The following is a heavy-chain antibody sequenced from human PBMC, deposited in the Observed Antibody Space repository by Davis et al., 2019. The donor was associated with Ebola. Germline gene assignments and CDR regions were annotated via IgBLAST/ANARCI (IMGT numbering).Heavy chain of an antibody. CDR2: ISSSGGTI. V-gene: IGHV3-48*04. CDR1: GLTFSSYS. D-gene: IGHD2-2*01. J-gene: IGHJ5*02. CDR3: ARSLYQRDWFDP. Sequence: PGGSLRLSFPPSGLTFSSYSMNWVRQAPGMGLEWISYISSSGGTIYYAGSVKGRFTISRDNGKNSLYLQMNSLRVDDTAVYYCARSLYQRDWFDPWGQGTLVTVSS.